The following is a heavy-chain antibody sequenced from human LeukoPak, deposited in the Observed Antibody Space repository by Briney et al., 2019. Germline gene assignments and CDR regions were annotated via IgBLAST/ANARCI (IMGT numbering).Heavy chain of an antibody. V-gene: IGHV3-23*01. CDR2: ISGSGGST. CDR3: AKDHPDRYCSGGSCYLGMDP. D-gene: IGHD2-15*01. CDR1: GFTFSSYA. J-gene: IGHJ5*02. Sequence: GGSLRLSCAASGFTFSSYAMSWVRQAPGKGLEWVSAISGSGGSTYYADSVKGRFTISRDNSKNTLYLQMNSLRAEDTAVYYCAKDHPDRYCSGGSCYLGMDPWGQGTLVTVSS.